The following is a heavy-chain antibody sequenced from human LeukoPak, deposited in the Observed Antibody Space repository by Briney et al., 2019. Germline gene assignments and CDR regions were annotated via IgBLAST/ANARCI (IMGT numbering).Heavy chain of an antibody. J-gene: IGHJ4*02. D-gene: IGHD3-22*01. CDR3: AKDGGIVVVITFDS. Sequence: GGSLRLSCAASGFTFSDYAMTWVRQAPGKGLEWVSSISGSGGNAYYADSVKGRFTISRDNSRKMLYLQMSSLRAEDTAVYYCAKDGGIVVVITFDSWGQGTLVTVSS. CDR1: GFTFSDYA. CDR2: ISGSGGNA. V-gene: IGHV3-23*01.